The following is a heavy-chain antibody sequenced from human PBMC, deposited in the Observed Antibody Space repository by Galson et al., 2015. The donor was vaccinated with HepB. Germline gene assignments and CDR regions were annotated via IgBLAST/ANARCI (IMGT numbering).Heavy chain of an antibody. Sequence: CAISGDSVSSNSAAWNWIRQSPSRGLEWLGRTYYRSKWYNDYAVSVKSRITINPDTSKNQFSLQLNSVTPEDTAVYYCARVRIAAADPRGWFDPWGQGTLVTVSS. V-gene: IGHV6-1*01. D-gene: IGHD6-13*01. CDR3: ARVRIAAADPRGWFDP. CDR1: GDSVSSNSAA. J-gene: IGHJ5*02. CDR2: TYYRSKWYN.